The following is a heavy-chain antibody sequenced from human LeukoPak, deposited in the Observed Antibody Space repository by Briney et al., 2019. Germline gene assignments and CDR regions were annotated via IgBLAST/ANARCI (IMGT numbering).Heavy chain of an antibody. CDR3: ARVRAHFGVVNPGFDY. D-gene: IGHD3-3*01. CDR2: INPNSGGT. Sequence: ASVKVSCKASGYTFISYGISWVRQAPGQGLEWMGWINPNSGGTNYAQKFQGRVTMTRDTSISTAYMELSRLRSDDTAVYYCARVRAHFGVVNPGFDYWGQGTLVTVSS. J-gene: IGHJ4*02. CDR1: GYTFISYG. V-gene: IGHV1-2*02.